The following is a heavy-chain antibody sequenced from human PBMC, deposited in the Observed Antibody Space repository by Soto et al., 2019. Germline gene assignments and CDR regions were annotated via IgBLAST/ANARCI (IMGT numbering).Heavy chain of an antibody. CDR3: ARTTVTKSRDY. Sequence: EVQLLESGGGLVQPGGSLRLSCAASGFTFSSYAMSWVRQAPGKGLEYVSSISASGDGTYFADSVKGRFTISRDNSKNTLYLQMNSPRVEDTAVYYCARTTVTKSRDYWGQGTLVTVSS. CDR1: GFTFSSYA. J-gene: IGHJ4*02. V-gene: IGHV3-23*01. CDR2: ISASGDGT. D-gene: IGHD4-17*01.